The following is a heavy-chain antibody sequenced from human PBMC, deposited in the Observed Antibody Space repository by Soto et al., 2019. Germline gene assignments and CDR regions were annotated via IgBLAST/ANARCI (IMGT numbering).Heavy chain of an antibody. D-gene: IGHD3-10*01. CDR2: INYSGGT. Sequence: QVQLQESGPRLVKPSETLSLTCTVSGGSLRSYYCSWFRQPPGKGLVWVGYINYSGGTFYNPSLKIRVTISVAASNNQYSLMVNAVTATDTAGYYCARQGFGELHGLVDDWGQGTTVTVSS. CDR1: GGSLRSYY. J-gene: IGHJ6*02. CDR3: ARQGFGELHGLVDD. V-gene: IGHV4-59*08.